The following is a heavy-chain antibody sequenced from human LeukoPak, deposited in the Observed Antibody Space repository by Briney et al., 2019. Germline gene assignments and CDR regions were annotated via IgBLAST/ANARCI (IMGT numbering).Heavy chain of an antibody. V-gene: IGHV4-59*01. CDR3: ARSGRGTFTSYWTYFDF. Sequence: SETLSLTCTVSGGSISSYYWDWIRQPPEKGLEWIGYIYYSGNTNYNPSLESRVTISIDTSKSQISLRLSSVTAADTAVYYCARSGRGTFTSYWTYFDFWGQGTLVTVSS. CDR1: GGSISSYY. D-gene: IGHD2/OR15-2a*01. CDR2: IYYSGNT. J-gene: IGHJ4*02.